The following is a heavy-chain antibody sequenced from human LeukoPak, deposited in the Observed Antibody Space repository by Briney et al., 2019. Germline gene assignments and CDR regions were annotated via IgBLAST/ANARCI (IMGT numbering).Heavy chain of an antibody. Sequence: SETLSLTCGVFGGSFSGYYWTWLRQPPGKGLEWIGQINHRGSSHYNPSLRSRGTISVDTSTTQFSLKLTSVTAADTAVYYCARGKFCSVTGSCNIGLFDFWGQGALVTVSS. J-gene: IGHJ4*02. V-gene: IGHV4-34*01. D-gene: IGHD2-15*01. CDR3: ARGKFCSVTGSCNIGLFDF. CDR2: INHRGSS. CDR1: GGSFSGYY.